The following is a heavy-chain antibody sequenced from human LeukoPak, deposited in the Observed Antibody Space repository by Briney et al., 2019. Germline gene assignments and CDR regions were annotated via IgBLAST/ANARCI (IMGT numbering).Heavy chain of an antibody. Sequence: GGSLRLSCAASGFTFSSYGMHWVRQAPGKGLEWVAFIRYDGSNKYYADSVKGRFTISRDNSKNTLYLQMNSLRAEDTAVYYCAKDSLQGIYYDSSGFDYWGQGTLVTVSS. J-gene: IGHJ4*02. CDR1: GFTFSSYG. V-gene: IGHV3-30*02. D-gene: IGHD3-22*01. CDR2: IRYDGSNK. CDR3: AKDSLQGIYYDSSGFDY.